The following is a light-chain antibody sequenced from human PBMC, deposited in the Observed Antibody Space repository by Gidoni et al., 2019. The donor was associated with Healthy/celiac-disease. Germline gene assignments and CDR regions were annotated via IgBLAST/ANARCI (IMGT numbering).Light chain of an antibody. CDR1: QGISSY. J-gene: IGKJ1*01. CDR2: AAS. Sequence: DIQMTQSPSSLSASVGDRVTITCRASQGISSYLNWYQQKPGKAPKLLSYAASSLQSGVPARFSGSGSGTEFTLTISSLQPEDFATYYCQQSYSTPKTCGQGTKVEIK. CDR3: QQSYSTPKT. V-gene: IGKV1-39*01.